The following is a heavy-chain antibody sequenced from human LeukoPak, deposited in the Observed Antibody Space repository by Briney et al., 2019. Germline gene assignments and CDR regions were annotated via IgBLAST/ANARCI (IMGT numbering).Heavy chain of an antibody. Sequence: GASVKVSCKASGYTFTSYYMHWVRQAPGQGLEWMGIINPSGGSTSYAQKFQGRVTMTRNTSISTAYMELSSLRSEDTAVYYCARGGIPYYDFWSGYYINWFDPWGQGTLVTVSS. V-gene: IGHV1-46*01. D-gene: IGHD3-3*01. CDR3: ARGGIPYYDFWSGYYINWFDP. CDR1: GYTFTSYY. CDR2: INPSGGST. J-gene: IGHJ5*02.